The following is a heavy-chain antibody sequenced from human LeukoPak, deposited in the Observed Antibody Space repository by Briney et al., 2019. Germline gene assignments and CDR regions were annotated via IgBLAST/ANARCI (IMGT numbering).Heavy chain of an antibody. J-gene: IGHJ3*02. D-gene: IGHD3-22*01. Sequence: ASVKVSCKASGYTFTGFYMHWVRPAPGQGLEWMGWINPNSGTTNYAQKFQDRVTLTRDTSISTAYMELSRLTSDDTAVYFCASTYYYSTSGGPDAFDIWGQGTMVTVSS. V-gene: IGHV1-2*02. CDR1: GYTFTGFY. CDR2: INPNSGTT. CDR3: ASTYYYSTSGGPDAFDI.